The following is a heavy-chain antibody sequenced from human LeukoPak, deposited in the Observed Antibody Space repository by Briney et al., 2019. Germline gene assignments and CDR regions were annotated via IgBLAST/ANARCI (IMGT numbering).Heavy chain of an antibody. V-gene: IGHV4-39*07. CDR2: IYHSGST. D-gene: IGHD3-3*01. Sequence: SETLSLTCTVSGGSISSSSYYWGWIRQPPGKGLEWIGSIYHSGSTYYNPSLKSRVTISVDTSKNQFSLKLSSVTAADTAVYYCARGHSLYDFWSGYYKGGYFDYWGQGTLVTVSS. CDR3: ARGHSLYDFWSGYYKGGYFDY. CDR1: GGSISSSSYY. J-gene: IGHJ4*02.